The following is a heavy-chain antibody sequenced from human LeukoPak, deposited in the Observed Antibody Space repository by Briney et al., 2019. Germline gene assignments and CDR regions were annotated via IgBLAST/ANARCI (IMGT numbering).Heavy chain of an antibody. CDR3: ARIGFGANSHLKWFFDL. V-gene: IGHV4-39*01. D-gene: IGHD4-23*01. Sequence: PSETLSLTCTVSGDSIGSNPSYWAWIRQPPGKGLEWIGSVFYTGSTYLNPSLQSRVTISVDTSKNQFSLILTSVTAAATALYYCARIGFGANSHLKWFFDLWGRGTQVTVSS. CDR1: GDSIGSNPSY. J-gene: IGHJ2*01. CDR2: VFYTGST.